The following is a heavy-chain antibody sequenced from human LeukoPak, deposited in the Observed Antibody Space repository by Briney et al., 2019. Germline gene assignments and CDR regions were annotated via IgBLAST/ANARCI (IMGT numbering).Heavy chain of an antibody. CDR2: INPNSGVT. Sequence: ASVKVSCKASGYTFTGYHVHWVRQAPGQGLEWVGRINPNSGVTNYAQKFQGRVTMTRHTSITTAHMELSRLRSDDTAVYYCARDRSGILGYYYNGMDVWGQGTTVSVSS. CDR3: ARDRSGILGYYYNGMDV. V-gene: IGHV1-2*06. J-gene: IGHJ6*02. CDR1: GYTFTGYH. D-gene: IGHD3-10*01.